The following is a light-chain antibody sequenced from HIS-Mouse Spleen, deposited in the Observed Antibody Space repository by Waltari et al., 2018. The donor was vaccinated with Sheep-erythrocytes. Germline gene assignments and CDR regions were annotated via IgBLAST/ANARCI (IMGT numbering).Light chain of an antibody. CDR2: EDS. CDR1: ALLTKY. V-gene: IGLV3-10*01. Sequence: SYQLTQPPSVSVSPGQTARITCSGDALLTKYAYWYQQTSGQAPVLVIYEDSKRPSGIPERFSGSSSGTMATLTISGAQVEDEADYYCYSTDSSGNHRVFGTGTKVTVL. J-gene: IGLJ1*01. CDR3: YSTDSSGNHRV.